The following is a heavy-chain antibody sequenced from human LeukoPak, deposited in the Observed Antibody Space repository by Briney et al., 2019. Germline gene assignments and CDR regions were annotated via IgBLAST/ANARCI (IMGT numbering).Heavy chain of an antibody. D-gene: IGHD4-17*01. Sequence: ALVTVSCKASGFTFTSYAITWVRQAPGQGLEWMGWIITYNGNTHYAQKLQGRVTLTTDTSTNTAYMELRGLRSDDTAVYYCAKTTVTSEEYFYYYMDVWGKGTTVTVSS. CDR2: IITYNGNT. V-gene: IGHV1-18*01. J-gene: IGHJ6*03. CDR1: GFTFTSYA. CDR3: AKTTVTSEEYFYYYMDV.